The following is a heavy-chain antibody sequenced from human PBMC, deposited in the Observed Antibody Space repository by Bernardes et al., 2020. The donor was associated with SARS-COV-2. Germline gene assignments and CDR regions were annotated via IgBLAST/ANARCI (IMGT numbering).Heavy chain of an antibody. CDR2: INSDGSST. V-gene: IGHV3-74*01. CDR3: ARISCGGDCYSRYYYYYGMDV. J-gene: IGHJ6*02. Sequence: GGSLRLSCAASGFTFSGYWMHWVRQAPGKGLVWVSRINSDGSSTSYADSVKGRFTISRDNAKNTLYLQMNRLRAEDTAVYYCARISCGGDCYSRYYYYYGMDVWGQGTTVTVSS. CDR1: GFTFSGYW. D-gene: IGHD2-21*02.